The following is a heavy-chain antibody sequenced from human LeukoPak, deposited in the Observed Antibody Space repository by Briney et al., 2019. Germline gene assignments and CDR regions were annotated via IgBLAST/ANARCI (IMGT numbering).Heavy chain of an antibody. CDR3: ARRSYYIDAFDI. Sequence: SETLSLTCTVSGGSISSSRYYWGWIRQPPGKGLEWIGSIYYSGSTYYNPSLKSRVTISVDTSKNQFSLKLSSVTAADTAVYYCARRSYYIDAFDIWGQGTMVTVSS. D-gene: IGHD3-10*01. J-gene: IGHJ3*02. CDR2: IYYSGST. CDR1: GGSISSSRYY. V-gene: IGHV4-39*01.